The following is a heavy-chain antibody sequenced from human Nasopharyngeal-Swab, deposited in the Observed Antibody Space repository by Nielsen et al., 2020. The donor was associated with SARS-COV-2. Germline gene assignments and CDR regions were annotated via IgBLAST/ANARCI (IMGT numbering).Heavy chain of an antibody. CDR2: ISYDGSNK. Sequence: GESLKISCAASGFTFSSYAMHWVRQAPGKGLERVAVISYDGSNKYYADSVKGRFTISRDNSKNTLYLQMNSLRAEDTAVYYCARDQLGDTAMVTLDYWGQGTLVTASS. CDR3: ARDQLGDTAMVTLDY. D-gene: IGHD5-18*01. CDR1: GFTFSSYA. J-gene: IGHJ4*02. V-gene: IGHV3-30*04.